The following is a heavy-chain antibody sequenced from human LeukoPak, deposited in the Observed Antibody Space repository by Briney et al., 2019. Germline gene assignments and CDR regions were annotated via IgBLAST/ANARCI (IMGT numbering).Heavy chain of an antibody. J-gene: IGHJ4*02. CDR3: ARDGYYDSSGYYGHSDY. CDR1: GYTFSNYG. CDR2: ISVYNGNT. Sequence: GASVKVSCKASGYTFSNYGISWVRQAPGQGLEWMGWISVYNGNTKYSQKLQGRVTMTTDTSTNIAYMELRSLTSDDTAVYYCARDGYYDSSGYYGHSDYWGQGTLVTVSS. D-gene: IGHD3-22*01. V-gene: IGHV1-18*01.